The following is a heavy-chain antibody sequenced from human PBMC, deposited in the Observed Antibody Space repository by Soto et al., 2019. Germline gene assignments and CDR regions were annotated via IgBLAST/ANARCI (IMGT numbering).Heavy chain of an antibody. V-gene: IGHV1-69*13. CDR2: IIPIFGTA. Sequence: ASVKVSCKASGGTFSSYAISWVRQAPGQGLEWMGGIIPIFGTANYAQKFQGRVTITADESTSTAYMELSSLRSEDTAVYYCARGYYGGNSGLYYYYYGMDVWGQGTTVTVSS. CDR1: GGTFSSYA. D-gene: IGHD4-17*01. J-gene: IGHJ6*02. CDR3: ARGYYGGNSGLYYYYYGMDV.